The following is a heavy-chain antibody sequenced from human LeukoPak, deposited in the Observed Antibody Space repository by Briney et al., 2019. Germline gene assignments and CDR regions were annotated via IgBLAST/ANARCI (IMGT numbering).Heavy chain of an antibody. CDR2: IIPIFGTA. J-gene: IGHJ4*02. V-gene: IGHV1-69*13. CDR3: ARDLGYYDSSGYQSDY. Sequence: GASVNVSCKASGGTFSSYAISWVRQAPGQGLEWMGGIIPIFGTANYAQKFQGRVTITADESTSTAYMELSSLRSEDTAVYYCARDLGYYDSSGYQSDYWGQGTLVTVSS. CDR1: GGTFSSYA. D-gene: IGHD3-22*01.